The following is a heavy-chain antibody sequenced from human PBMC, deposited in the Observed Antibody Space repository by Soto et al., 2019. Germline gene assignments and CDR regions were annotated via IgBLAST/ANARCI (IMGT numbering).Heavy chain of an antibody. CDR3: ASDGYDYDTSVDYLGY. CDR1: GFTFRNYW. Sequence: EVQLVESGGSLVQPGGSLRLSCAASGFTFRNYWMHWARQVPGKGLVWVSRIDSVGISTTYADSVKGRFTISRDNAKNTLYLEMNSLRAEDTAIYYCASDGYDYDTSVDYLGYWGQGTLVTVSS. J-gene: IGHJ4*02. V-gene: IGHV3-74*03. CDR2: IDSVGIST. D-gene: IGHD3-22*01.